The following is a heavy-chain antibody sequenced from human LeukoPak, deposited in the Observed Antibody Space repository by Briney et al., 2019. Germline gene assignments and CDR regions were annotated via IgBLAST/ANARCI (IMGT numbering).Heavy chain of an antibody. CDR3: ARGRGYYDSSGYFHFDY. V-gene: IGHV4-34*01. D-gene: IGHD3-22*01. Sequence: PSETLSLTCAVYGGSFSGYYWSWTRQPPGKGLEWIGEINHSGSTNYNPSLKSRVTISVDTSKNQFSLKLSSVTAADTAVYYCARGRGYYDSSGYFHFDYWGQGTLVTVSS. J-gene: IGHJ4*02. CDR2: INHSGST. CDR1: GGSFSGYY.